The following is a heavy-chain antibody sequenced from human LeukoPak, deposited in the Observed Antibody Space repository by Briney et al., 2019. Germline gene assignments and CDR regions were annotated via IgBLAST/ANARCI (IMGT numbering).Heavy chain of an antibody. V-gene: IGHV3-30-3*01. J-gene: IGHJ5*02. CDR1: GFTFSSYA. Sequence: GGSLRLSCAASGFTFSSYAMHWVRQAPGKGLEWVAVISYDGSNKYYADSVKGRFTISRDNSKNTLYLQMNSLRADDTAVYYCARDREQQLELERWFDPWGQGTLVTVSS. D-gene: IGHD6-13*01. CDR2: ISYDGSNK. CDR3: ARDREQQLELERWFDP.